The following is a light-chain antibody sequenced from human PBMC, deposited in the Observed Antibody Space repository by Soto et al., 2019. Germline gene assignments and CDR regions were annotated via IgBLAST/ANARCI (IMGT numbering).Light chain of an antibody. CDR3: SSYTSTSSYV. V-gene: IGLV2-14*03. J-gene: IGLJ1*01. CDR2: EGS. Sequence: QSVLTQPDSASRSPGQSITVSCPGTSSDVGGYNSVSWYQQHPAKPPKLIIYEGSNRPSGVSDRFSGSKSGNTASLTISGLQAEDEADYYCSSYTSTSSYVFATGTKVTVL. CDR1: SSDVGGYNS.